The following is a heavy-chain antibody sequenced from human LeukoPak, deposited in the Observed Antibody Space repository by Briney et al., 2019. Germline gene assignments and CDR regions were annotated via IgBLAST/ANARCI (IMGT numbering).Heavy chain of an antibody. V-gene: IGHV3-23*01. CDR1: GFTFSSYA. CDR3: AKDPPYSGSYYGVTGFDY. Sequence: GGSLRLSCAASGFTFSSYAMSWVRQAPGKGLEWVSAISGSGGSTYYADPVKGRFTISRDNSKNTLYLQMNSLRAEDTAVYYCAKDPPYSGSYYGVTGFDYWGQGTLVTVSS. CDR2: ISGSGGST. D-gene: IGHD1-26*01. J-gene: IGHJ4*02.